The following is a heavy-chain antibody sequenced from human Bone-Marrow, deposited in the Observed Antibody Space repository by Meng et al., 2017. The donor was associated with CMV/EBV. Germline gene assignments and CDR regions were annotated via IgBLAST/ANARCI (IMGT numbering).Heavy chain of an antibody. D-gene: IGHD6-13*01. V-gene: IGHV4-34*01. J-gene: IGHJ4*02. CDR2: INHSGST. Sequence: SETLSLTCAVYGGSFSGYYWSWIRQPPGKGLEWIGEINHSGSTNYNPSLKSRVTISVDTSKNQFSLKLSSVTAADTAVYYCARSGYSSSWSGLWGQGTLVTFSS. CDR1: GGSFSGYY. CDR3: ARSGYSSSWSGL.